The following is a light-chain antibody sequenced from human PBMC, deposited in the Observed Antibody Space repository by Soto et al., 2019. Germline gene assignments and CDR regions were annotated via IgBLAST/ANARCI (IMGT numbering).Light chain of an antibody. CDR1: SSNIGSNP. CDR3: ASWDDSLSGVL. J-gene: IGLJ2*01. CDR2: NNH. V-gene: IGLV1-44*01. Sequence: QSVLTQSPSASGTPGQRVTISCSGSSSNIGSNPVHWYQQLPGSAPKLLIHNNHQRPAGVPDRFSASKSGTSASLAIGGLQSEDEAYYYCASWDDSLSGVLFGGGTKLTVL.